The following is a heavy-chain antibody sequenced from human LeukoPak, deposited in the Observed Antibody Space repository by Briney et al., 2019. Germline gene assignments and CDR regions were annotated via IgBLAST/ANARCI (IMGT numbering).Heavy chain of an antibody. CDR2: IYTSGST. J-gene: IGHJ4*02. CDR3: ARDPYYNVLNGRGWGLDY. CDR1: GGSISSGSYY. V-gene: IGHV4-61*02. Sequence: SQTLSLTCTVSGGSISSGSYYWSWIRQPAGKGLEWIGRIYTSGSTNYNPSLKSRVTISVDTSKNQFSLKMSSVTAADTAVYYCARDPYYNVLNGRGWGLDYWGQGTLVTVSS. D-gene: IGHD3-9*01.